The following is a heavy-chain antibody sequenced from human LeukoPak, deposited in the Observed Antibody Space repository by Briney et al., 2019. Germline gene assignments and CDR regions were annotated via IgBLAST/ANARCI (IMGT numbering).Heavy chain of an antibody. CDR2: IHDSGST. CDR3: STTYYYDSSEGY. CDR1: GDSITNYY. V-gene: IGHV4-59*01. Sequence: SETLSLTCVVSGDSITNYYWSWIRQPPGKGLEWIGYIHDSGSTNHNPSLKSRVTMSVDTSKNQFSLKLASVTAADTAVYYCSTTYYYDSSEGYWGQGTLVTVSS. J-gene: IGHJ4*02. D-gene: IGHD3-22*01.